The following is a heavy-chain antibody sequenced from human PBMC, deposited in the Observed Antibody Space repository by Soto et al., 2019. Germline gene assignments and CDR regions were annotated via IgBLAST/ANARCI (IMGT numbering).Heavy chain of an antibody. D-gene: IGHD3-10*01. CDR1: GYRFTTFG. Sequence: QVQLVQSGGEVKKPGASVRVSCEASGYRFTTFGISWVRQAPGQGLEWMAWITPYNGNTNYAQRVQDRVLVTADTSSNTAFMELTSLRFDDTAVYYCARSPRISRAGDVWGNGTTVTVSS. CDR2: ITPYNGNT. CDR3: ARSPRISRAGDV. J-gene: IGHJ6*04. V-gene: IGHV1-18*01.